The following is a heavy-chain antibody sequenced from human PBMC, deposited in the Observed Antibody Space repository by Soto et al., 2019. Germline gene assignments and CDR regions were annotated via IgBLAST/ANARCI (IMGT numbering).Heavy chain of an antibody. CDR2: VTTGGGAT. CDR3: AKDGASDYYYYYMDV. J-gene: IGHJ6*03. Sequence: PGGSLRLSCAASGFTFSKHAMTWVRQAPGKGLEWVSTVTTGGGATFNADSVKGRFTISRDDSKDTLYLQLSSLRPEDTAVYFCAKDGASDYYYYYMDVWGKGTTVTVSS. CDR1: GFTFSKHA. V-gene: IGHV3-23*01. D-gene: IGHD3-10*01.